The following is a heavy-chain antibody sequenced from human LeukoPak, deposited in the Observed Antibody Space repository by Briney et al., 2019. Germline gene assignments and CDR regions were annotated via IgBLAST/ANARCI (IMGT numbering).Heavy chain of an antibody. Sequence: ASVRVSCKASGYTFTGYYIHWVRQAPGQGLEGMGWINPNSGGTNYAQKFQGRVTMTRDTSISTAYMELSRLRSDDTAVYYCARDKIAGTPWFDPWGQGTLVTVSS. CDR1: GYTFTGYY. V-gene: IGHV1-2*02. CDR3: ARDKIAGTPWFDP. D-gene: IGHD6-13*01. J-gene: IGHJ5*02. CDR2: INPNSGGT.